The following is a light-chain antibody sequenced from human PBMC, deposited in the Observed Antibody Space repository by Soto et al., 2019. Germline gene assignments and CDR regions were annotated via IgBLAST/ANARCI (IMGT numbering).Light chain of an antibody. CDR2: EVT. Sequence: QPVLTQPPSASGSPGQSVTISCTGTSSDVGAYNYVSWFQQYPGKAPKLMIYEVTKRPSGVPDRFSGSKSGNTASLTVSGLQAEDEGDYYCSSYAGSNNLVFGGGTKLTVL. CDR1: SSDVGAYNY. J-gene: IGLJ3*02. V-gene: IGLV2-8*01. CDR3: SSYAGSNNLV.